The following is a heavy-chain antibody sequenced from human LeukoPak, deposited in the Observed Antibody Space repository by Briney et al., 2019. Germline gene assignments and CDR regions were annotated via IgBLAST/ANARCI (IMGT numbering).Heavy chain of an antibody. J-gene: IGHJ5*02. Sequence: SETLSLTCTVSGVSISSYYWSWIRQPPGKGLEWVGNIYCSGSTNYNPSLKSRVTISVDTSKNQFSLNLSSVTAADTAVYYCARGYYGSGTYRCFDPWGQGTLVTVSS. CDR3: ARGYYGSGTYRCFDP. CDR2: IYCSGST. D-gene: IGHD3-10*01. V-gene: IGHV4-59*08. CDR1: GVSISSYY.